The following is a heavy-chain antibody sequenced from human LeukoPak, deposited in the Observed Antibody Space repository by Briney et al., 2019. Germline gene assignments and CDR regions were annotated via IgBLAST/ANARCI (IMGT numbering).Heavy chain of an antibody. Sequence: SVKVSCKASGGTFSSYAISWVRQAPGQGLEWMGGIIPIFGTANYAQKFQGRVTITADESTSTAYMELSSLRSEGTAVYYCALYCSSTSRPDTSTDYYYYYGMDVWGQGTTVTVSS. J-gene: IGHJ6*02. D-gene: IGHD2-2*01. CDR1: GGTFSSYA. V-gene: IGHV1-69*13. CDR2: IIPIFGTA. CDR3: ALYCSSTSRPDTSTDYYYYYGMDV.